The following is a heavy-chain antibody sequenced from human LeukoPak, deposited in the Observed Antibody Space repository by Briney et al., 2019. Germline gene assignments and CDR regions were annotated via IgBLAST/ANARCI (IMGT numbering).Heavy chain of an antibody. D-gene: IGHD2-2*01. CDR1: GFTFSDYY. Sequence: GGSLRLSCAASGFTFSDYYMSWLRQAPGKGLEWVSYISSDSSIIYYADSVKGRFTISRDNAKNSLYLQMNSLRTEDTAVYYCANTEYQRLGTDYWGQGTLVTVSS. CDR3: ANTEYQRLGTDY. J-gene: IGHJ4*02. V-gene: IGHV3-11*04. CDR2: ISSDSSII.